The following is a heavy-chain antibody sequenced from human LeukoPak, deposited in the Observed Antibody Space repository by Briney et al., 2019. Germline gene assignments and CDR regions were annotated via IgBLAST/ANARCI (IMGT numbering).Heavy chain of an antibody. J-gene: IGHJ4*02. Sequence: SETLSLTCTVSGGSISSYYWSWIRQPPGKGLEWIGYIYYSGSTNYNPSLKSRVTISVDTSKNQFSLKLSSVTAADTAVHYCARESVDTAMVYFDYWGQGTLVTVSS. D-gene: IGHD5-18*01. CDR2: IYYSGST. CDR3: ARESVDTAMVYFDY. V-gene: IGHV4-59*01. CDR1: GGSISSYY.